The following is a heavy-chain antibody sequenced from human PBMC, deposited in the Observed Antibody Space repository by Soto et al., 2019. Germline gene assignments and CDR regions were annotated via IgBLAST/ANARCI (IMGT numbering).Heavy chain of an antibody. CDR3: TTQFFLSTRKPPEDV. Sequence: EVRLLESGGGWVQPGGSLRLSCEGSGFTFGNYAMTWVRQGPGKGLEWVSALSGSAIHTYYADSVKGRFAISRDNSKNTLHLQMNSLRVDDTAVYYCTTQFFLSTRKPPEDVWGQGTPVTVSS. CDR1: GFTFGNYA. J-gene: IGHJ6*02. V-gene: IGHV3-23*01. D-gene: IGHD2-2*01. CDR2: LSGSAIHT.